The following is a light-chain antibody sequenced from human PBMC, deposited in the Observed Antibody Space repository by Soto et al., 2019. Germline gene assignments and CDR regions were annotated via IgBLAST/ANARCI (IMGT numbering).Light chain of an antibody. CDR3: QQYGSSVWT. CDR2: GAS. Sequence: EVLLTQSPGTLSLSPGERATLSCRASQIVGSTFLAWYQQKPGQAPRLLIYGASSRASGVADRFSGSGSGTDFTLTIRRLEHEDVAVYYCQQYGSSVWTFGQGTRVEIK. CDR1: QIVGSTF. V-gene: IGKV3-20*01. J-gene: IGKJ1*01.